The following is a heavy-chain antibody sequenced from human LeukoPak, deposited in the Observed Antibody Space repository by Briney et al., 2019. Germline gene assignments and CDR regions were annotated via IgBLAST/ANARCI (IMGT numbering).Heavy chain of an antibody. CDR3: ARGGSPPEALGDAFDI. V-gene: IGHV3-33*01. CDR1: GFTFSNYD. Sequence: GGSLRLSCAASGFTFSNYDMHWVRQAPGKGLEWVAVIWFDGSNKFYADSVKGRFTISRDNSKNTLYLQMNSLRAEDTAVYYCARGGSPPEALGDAFDIWGQGTMVTVSS. CDR2: IWFDGSNK. D-gene: IGHD1-26*01. J-gene: IGHJ3*02.